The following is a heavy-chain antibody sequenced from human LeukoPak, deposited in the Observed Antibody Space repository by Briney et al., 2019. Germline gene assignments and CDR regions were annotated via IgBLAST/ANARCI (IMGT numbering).Heavy chain of an antibody. CDR1: GFTFSSYS. J-gene: IGHJ5*02. CDR2: ITFSSSII. D-gene: IGHD2-21*01. CDR3: ARDGVEFYNWFDP. Sequence: GGSLRLSCAASGFTFSSYSMNWVRQAPGKGLEWVSYITFSSSIIYYADSVKGRFTISRDNAKNTLYLQMNSLRAEDTAVYYCARDGVEFYNWFDPWGQGTLVTVSS. V-gene: IGHV3-48*04.